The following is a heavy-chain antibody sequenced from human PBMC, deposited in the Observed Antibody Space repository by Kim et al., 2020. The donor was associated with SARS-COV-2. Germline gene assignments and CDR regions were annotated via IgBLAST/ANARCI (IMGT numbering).Heavy chain of an antibody. D-gene: IGHD6-13*01. V-gene: IGHV4-59*01. CDR1: SDSISSYY. CDR3: ARSEGRGSWHQFDY. Sequence: SETLSLTCTVSSDSISSYYCSWIRQLPRKGLEWIGYIYYSGTTNYNPSLNSRVTISWDTSKNQFSLELTSVTDADTAAYYCARSEGRGSWHQFDYWGQG. J-gene: IGHJ4*02. CDR2: IYYSGTT.